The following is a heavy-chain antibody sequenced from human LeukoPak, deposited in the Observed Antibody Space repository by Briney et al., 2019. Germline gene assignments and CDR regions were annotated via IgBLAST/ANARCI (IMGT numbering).Heavy chain of an antibody. D-gene: IGHD4-17*01. V-gene: IGHV3-21*01. CDR1: GFSFSNYN. CDR3: AKDEAWATVTTSPDY. Sequence: GGSLRLSCIASGFSFSNYNINWVRQAPGKGLEWVSSISGSSSHIHYGDSVKGRFTISRDNAKSSVFLQMNSLRVEDTAVYYCAKDEAWATVTTSPDYWGQGTLVTVSS. J-gene: IGHJ4*02. CDR2: ISGSSSHI.